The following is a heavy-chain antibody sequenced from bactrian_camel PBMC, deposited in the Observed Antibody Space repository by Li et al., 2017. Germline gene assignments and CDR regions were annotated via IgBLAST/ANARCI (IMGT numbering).Heavy chain of an antibody. CDR2: FHSQGRTR. V-gene: IGHV3S6*01. J-gene: IGHJ4*01. Sequence: HVQLVESGGGSVQPGGTLRLSCAISGTPSPGYCVGWFRQAPGQGREGIAGFHSQGRTRYTDAVKGRFTISKENARSTLFLQMDALNPEDTALYYCAAGRFLGGVGNRCAAADYEYWGQGTQVTVS. CDR3: AAGRFLGGVGNRCAAADYEY. D-gene: IGHD1*01. CDR1: GTPSPGYC.